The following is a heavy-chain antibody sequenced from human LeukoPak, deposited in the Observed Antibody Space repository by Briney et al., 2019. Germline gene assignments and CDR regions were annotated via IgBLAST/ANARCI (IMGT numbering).Heavy chain of an antibody. J-gene: IGHJ4*02. Sequence: ASVKVSCKASGYTFTSYDINWVRQATGQGLEWMGWMNPNSGNTGYAQKFQGRVTITRNTSISTAYMELSSLRSEDTAVYYCARDGGHYGGNSGPDYWGQGTLVTVSS. D-gene: IGHD4-23*01. CDR3: ARDGGHYGGNSGPDY. CDR1: GYTFTSYD. CDR2: MNPNSGNT. V-gene: IGHV1-8*03.